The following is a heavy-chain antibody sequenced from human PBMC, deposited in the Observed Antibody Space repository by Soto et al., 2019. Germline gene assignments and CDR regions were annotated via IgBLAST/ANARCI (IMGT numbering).Heavy chain of an antibody. D-gene: IGHD2-15*01. CDR3: AREGRP. CDR2: IYSGGST. Sequence: PGGSLRLSCAASGFTFTNYVMSWVRQAPGKGLEWVSVIYSGGSTYFADSVKDRFSISRDNSKNTLHLQMNSLRAEDTAVYYCAREGRPWGQGTLVTVSS. V-gene: IGHV3-66*01. CDR1: GFTFTNYV. J-gene: IGHJ5*02.